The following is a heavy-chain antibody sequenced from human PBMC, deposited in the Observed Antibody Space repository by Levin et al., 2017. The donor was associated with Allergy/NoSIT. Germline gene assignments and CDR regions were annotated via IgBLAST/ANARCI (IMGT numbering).Heavy chain of an antibody. J-gene: IGHJ4*02. Sequence: GESLKISCAASGFTFSDYGMQWVRQAPGKGLEWVSFISYGGSTKYYLDSVKGRFAISRDTAKNTLYLQMDKLKPDDTAVYYCAKLKYSHDRSGFSMDYWGQGTLVTVSS. CDR2: ISYGGSTK. D-gene: IGHD3-22*01. V-gene: IGHV3-30*02. CDR3: AKLKYSHDRSGFSMDY. CDR1: GFTFSDYG.